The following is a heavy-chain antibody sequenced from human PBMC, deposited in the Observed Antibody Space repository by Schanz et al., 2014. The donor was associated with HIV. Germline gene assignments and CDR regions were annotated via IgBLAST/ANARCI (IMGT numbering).Heavy chain of an antibody. CDR2: IKQDGSEK. CDR3: TKDIRAGGRSWYKRGAGFDY. Sequence: EVQLVESGGGLVQPGRSLRLSCAASGFIFDDYAMHWVRQAPGKGLEWVANIKQDGSEKYYVDSVKGRFTISRDNSKNSLFLQMTSLKIEDTALYYCTKDIRAGGRSWYKRGAGFDYWGQGTLVTVSS. J-gene: IGHJ4*02. CDR1: GFIFDDYA. V-gene: IGHV3-43*02. D-gene: IGHD6-13*01.